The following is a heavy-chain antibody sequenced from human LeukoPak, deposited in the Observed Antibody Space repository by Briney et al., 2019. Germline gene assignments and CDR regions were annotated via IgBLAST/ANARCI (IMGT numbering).Heavy chain of an antibody. V-gene: IGHV1-3*01. CDR1: GYTFTSYA. D-gene: IGHD2-8*01. CDR3: ARGYCTNGVCSMGY. CDR2: INAGNGNT. J-gene: IGHJ4*02. Sequence: ASVKVSCKASGYTFTSYAMHWVRQAPGQRLEWMGWINAGNGNTKYSQKFQGRVTITRDTSASTAYMEPSSLRSEDTAVYYCARGYCTNGVCSMGYWGQGTLVTVSS.